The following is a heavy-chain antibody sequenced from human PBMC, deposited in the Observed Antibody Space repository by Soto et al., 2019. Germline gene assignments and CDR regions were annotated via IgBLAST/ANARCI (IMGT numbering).Heavy chain of an antibody. V-gene: IGHV1-2*02. D-gene: IGHD6-25*01. CDR3: AREGGSETLQPSYNWFDT. J-gene: IGHJ5*02. Sequence: QVQLVQSGAEVKKPGASVKVSCKASGYTFTDYHIHWVRQAPGQGLEFMVWINANNGGAGSAQQFQGRVTVTRDTSITTVYMELSNLRSDDTAVYDCAREGGSETLQPSYNWFDTWGQGTLVTVSS. CDR2: INANNGGA. CDR1: GYTFTDYH.